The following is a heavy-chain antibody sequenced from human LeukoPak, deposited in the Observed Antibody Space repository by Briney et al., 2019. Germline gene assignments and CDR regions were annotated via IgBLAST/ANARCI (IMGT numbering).Heavy chain of an antibody. CDR2: IYPGDSDT. V-gene: IGHV5-51*01. J-gene: IGHJ4*02. D-gene: IGHD5-18*01. Sequence: GESLKISCKGSGYSFTSYWIGWVRQMPGKGLEWMGIIYPGDSDTRYSPSFQGQVTISADKSISTAYLQWSSLKASDTAMYYCARLLVHTAMEPYYFDYWGQGTLVTVSS. CDR1: GYSFTSYW. CDR3: ARLLVHTAMEPYYFDY.